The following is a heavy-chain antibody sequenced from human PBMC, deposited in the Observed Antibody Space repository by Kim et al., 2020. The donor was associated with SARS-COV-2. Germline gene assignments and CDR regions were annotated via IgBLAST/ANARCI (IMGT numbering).Heavy chain of an antibody. CDR3: VKIRSSSSWEEYFQH. V-gene: IGHV3-64D*09. D-gene: IGHD6-13*01. J-gene: IGHJ1*01. Sequence: DSVKGRFTISRDNSKNTLYLQMSSLRAEDTAVYYCVKIRSSSSWEEYFQHWGQGTLVTVSS.